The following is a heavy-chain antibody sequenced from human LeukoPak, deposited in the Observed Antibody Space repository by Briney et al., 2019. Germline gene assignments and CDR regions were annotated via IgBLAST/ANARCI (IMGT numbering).Heavy chain of an antibody. V-gene: IGHV3-30-3*01. J-gene: IGHJ4*02. D-gene: IGHD2-2*01. CDR1: GFTFSSYA. CDR2: ISYDGSNK. Sequence: GGSLRLSCAASGFTFSSYAMHWVRQAPGKGLEWVAVISYDGSNKYCADSVKGRFTISRDNSKNTLYLQMNSLRAEDTAVYYCARPAADYWGQGTLVTVSS. CDR3: ARPAADY.